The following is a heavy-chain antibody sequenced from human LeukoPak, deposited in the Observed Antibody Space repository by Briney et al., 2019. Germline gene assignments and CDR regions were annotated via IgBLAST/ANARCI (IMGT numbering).Heavy chain of an antibody. CDR1: GGSISSYY. CDR3: AREGSSWSHNWFDP. J-gene: IGHJ5*02. D-gene: IGHD6-13*01. CDR2: IYTSGST. Sequence: PSETLSLTCTVSGGSISSYYWSWIRQPAGKGLEWIGRIYTSGSTNYNPSLKSRVTMSVDTSKNQFSLKLSSVTAADTAVYYCAREGSSWSHNWFDPWGQGTLVTVSS. V-gene: IGHV4-4*07.